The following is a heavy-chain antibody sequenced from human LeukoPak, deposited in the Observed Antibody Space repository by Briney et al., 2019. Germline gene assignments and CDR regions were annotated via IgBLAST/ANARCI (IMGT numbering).Heavy chain of an antibody. CDR3: ATIQRDHAFDI. V-gene: IGHV4-34*01. CDR1: GASISSYY. D-gene: IGHD6-25*01. J-gene: IGHJ3*02. CDR2: INQSGST. Sequence: SETLSLTCTVSGASISSYYYNWIRQPPGKGLEWIGEINQSGSTNYNPSLKSRVTISVDTSKNQFSLKLYSVTAADTAVYYCATIQRDHAFDIWGQGTMVTVSS.